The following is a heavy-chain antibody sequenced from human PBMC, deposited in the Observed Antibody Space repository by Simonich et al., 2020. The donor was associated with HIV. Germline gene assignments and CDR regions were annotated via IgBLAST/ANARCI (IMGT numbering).Heavy chain of an antibody. CDR3: ARDEARIAAAGTQD. CDR2: IYHRGST. V-gene: IGHV4-4*02. CDR1: GGSISSSNW. J-gene: IGHJ4*02. D-gene: IGHD6-13*01. Sequence: QVQLQESGPGLVKPSGTLSLTCAVSGGSISSSNWWSWVRQPPGKGLEGIGEIYHRGSTHYTPSLKSRVTISLDKSKNQFSLKLSSVTAADTAVYYCARDEARIAAAGTQDWGQGTLVTVSS.